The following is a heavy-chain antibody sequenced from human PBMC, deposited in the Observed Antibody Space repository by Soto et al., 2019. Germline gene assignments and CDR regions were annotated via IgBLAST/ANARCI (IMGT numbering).Heavy chain of an antibody. CDR1: GFSLSTSGVG. D-gene: IGHD3-10*01. CDR2: IYWDDDK. V-gene: IGHV2-5*02. J-gene: IGHJ5*02. CDR3: AHRYYYGSGSPFFDP. Sequence: QITLKESGPTLVKPTQTLTLTCTFSGFSLSTSGVGVGWIRQPPGKALEWLALIYWDDDKRYSPSLKSRLTITKDTSKNQVVLTMTNMDPVDTATYYCAHRYYYGSGSPFFDPWGQGTLVTVSS.